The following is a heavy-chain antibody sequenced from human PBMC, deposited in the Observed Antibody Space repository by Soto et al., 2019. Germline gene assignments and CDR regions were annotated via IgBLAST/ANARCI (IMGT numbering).Heavy chain of an antibody. Sequence: ASVKVSCKASGYTFHNYGVSWVRQAPGQGLEWMGRISAYNYNTHYAQNFEGRVTMTTDTSTSTAYMELRSLRSDDTAIYYCARLTGGFRLVPDYWGQGTQVTVPS. CDR1: GYTFHNYG. V-gene: IGHV1-18*01. J-gene: IGHJ4*02. CDR3: ARLTGGFRLVPDY. CDR2: ISAYNYNT. D-gene: IGHD3-16*01.